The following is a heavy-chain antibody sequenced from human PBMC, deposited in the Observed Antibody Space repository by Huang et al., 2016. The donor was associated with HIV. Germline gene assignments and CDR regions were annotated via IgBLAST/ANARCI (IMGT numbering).Heavy chain of an antibody. CDR2: ISNDGNNM. J-gene: IGHJ4*02. CDR3: ARGGILGTSWYRPFDY. Sequence: QVQLGESGGGVVQPEKSLRLSCAASGFDFSSYAMNCVRQAPGKGPQLVAVISNDGNNMYYSDSVKGRFIISRDNSKNTLYLQMNSLRGEDTAIYYCARGGILGTSWYRPFDYWGQGTLVTVSS. V-gene: IGHV3-30-3*01. D-gene: IGHD6-13*01. CDR1: GFDFSSYA.